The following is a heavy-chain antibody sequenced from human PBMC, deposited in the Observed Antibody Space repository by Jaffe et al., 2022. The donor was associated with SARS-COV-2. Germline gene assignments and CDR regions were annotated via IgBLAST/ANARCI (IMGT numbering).Heavy chain of an antibody. CDR3: ARANTVKVLVPYFDY. V-gene: IGHV4-61*02. CDR2: IYTSGST. Sequence: QVQLQESGPGLVKPSQTLSLTCTVSGGSISSGSYYWSWIRQPAGKGLEWIGRIYTSGSTNYNPSLKSRVTISVDTSKNQFSLKLSSVTAADTAVYYCARANTVKVLVPYFDYWGQGTLVTVSS. D-gene: IGHD4-4*01. CDR1: GGSISSGSYY. J-gene: IGHJ4*02.